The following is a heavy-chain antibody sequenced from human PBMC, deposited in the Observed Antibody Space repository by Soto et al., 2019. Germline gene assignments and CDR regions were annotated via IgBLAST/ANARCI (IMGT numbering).Heavy chain of an antibody. CDR3: VRGNTGSGNFDR. CDR1: VFSLSSYW. Sequence: GGSLRLSCASSVFSLSSYWMHCVRQFPGKGLVWVSRMNGDGRSSYYADSVVGRFTISRDNAKNTLYLQLNSLRAEDTAVYYCVRGNTGSGNFDRWGQGTLDTVSS. CDR2: MNGDGRSS. J-gene: IGHJ4*02. D-gene: IGHD5-12*01. V-gene: IGHV3-74*01.